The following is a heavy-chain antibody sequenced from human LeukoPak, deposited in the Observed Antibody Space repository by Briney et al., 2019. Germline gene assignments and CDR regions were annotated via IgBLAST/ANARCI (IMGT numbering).Heavy chain of an antibody. V-gene: IGHV3-23*01. Sequence: GGSLRLSCAASGFTFNSYAMSWVRQAPGKGLEWVSAMGGSGGSTYYADSVKGRFTISRDNAKNTLYLQMNSLRAEDTAVYYCAKDRGVRSDIWGQGTMVTVSS. J-gene: IGHJ3*02. CDR3: AKDRGVRSDI. CDR2: MGGSGGST. D-gene: IGHD4-17*01. CDR1: GFTFNSYA.